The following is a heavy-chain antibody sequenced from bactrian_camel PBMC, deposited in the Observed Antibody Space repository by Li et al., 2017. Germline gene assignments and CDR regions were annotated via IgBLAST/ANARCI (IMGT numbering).Heavy chain of an antibody. V-gene: IGHV3S1*01. CDR2: ITPGGSST. D-gene: IGHD4*01. Sequence: HVQLVESGGGLVQPGGSLRLSRAASGFTFGNSDINWVRQVPGKGLEWVSGITPGGSSTLYTDSVKGRFTISRDNAKNTLSLQLNSLKIEDTALYYCATDYYYSDYTPFGYWGQGTQVTVS. CDR3: ATDYYYSDYTPFGY. CDR1: GFTFGNSD. J-gene: IGHJ6*01.